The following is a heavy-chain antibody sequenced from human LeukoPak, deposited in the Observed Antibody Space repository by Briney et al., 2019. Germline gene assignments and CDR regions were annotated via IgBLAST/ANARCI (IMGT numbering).Heavy chain of an antibody. CDR3: ARGKVVRGVVCWFDP. CDR1: GGTFSSYA. D-gene: IGHD3-10*01. CDR2: IIPIFGTA. V-gene: IGHV1-69*13. J-gene: IGHJ5*02. Sequence: GASVKVSCKASGGTFSSYAISWVRQAPGQGLEWMGGIIPIFGTANYAQKFQGRVTITADESTSTAYMELSSLRSEDTAVYYCARGKVVRGVVCWFDPWGQGTLVTVSS.